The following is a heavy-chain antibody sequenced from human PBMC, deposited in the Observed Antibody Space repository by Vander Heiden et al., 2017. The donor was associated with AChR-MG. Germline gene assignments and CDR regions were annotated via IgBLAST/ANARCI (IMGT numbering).Heavy chain of an antibody. CDR2: ISGSGGST. J-gene: IGHJ6*02. CDR1: GFTFSSYA. V-gene: IGHV3-23*01. D-gene: IGHD6-13*01. CDR3: AKDLIGSSWAYYYYGMDV. Sequence: EVQLLESGGGLVQPGGSLRLSCAASGFTFSSYAMSWVRQAPGKGLEWVLAISGSGGSTYYADSVKGRFTISRDNSKNTLYLQMNSLRAEDTAVYYCAKDLIGSSWAYYYYGMDVWGQGTTVTVSS.